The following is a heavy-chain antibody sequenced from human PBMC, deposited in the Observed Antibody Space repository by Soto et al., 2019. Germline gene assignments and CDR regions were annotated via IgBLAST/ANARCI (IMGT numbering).Heavy chain of an antibody. V-gene: IGHV3-21*01. CDR1: GFTFSSYS. D-gene: IGHD3-3*01. CDR3: ARDVNDFWSGQLNWFDP. J-gene: IGHJ5*02. CDR2: ISSSSSYI. Sequence: EVQLVESGGGLVKPGGSLRLSCAASGFTFSSYSMNWVRQALGKGLEWVSSISSSSSYIYYADSVKGRFTISRDNAKNSLYLQMNSLRAEDTAVYYYARDVNDFWSGQLNWFDPWGQGTLVTVSS.